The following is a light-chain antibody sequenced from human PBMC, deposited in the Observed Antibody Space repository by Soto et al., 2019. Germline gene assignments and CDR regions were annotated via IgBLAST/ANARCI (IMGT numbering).Light chain of an antibody. CDR3: QQRSNWPPWT. V-gene: IGKV3-11*01. Sequence: MALTQSPATLSLSPGERATLSCMASQSIGTYLAWYQQKPGQAPRLLIYDASIRATGIPARFSGSGSGTDFTLTISSLEPEDFAVYYCQQRSNWPPWTFGQGTTVEIK. CDR1: QSIGTY. CDR2: DAS. J-gene: IGKJ1*01.